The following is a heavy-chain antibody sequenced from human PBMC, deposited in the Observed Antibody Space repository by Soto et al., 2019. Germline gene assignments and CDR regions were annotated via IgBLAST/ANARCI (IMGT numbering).Heavy chain of an antibody. CDR2: INGDGSDT. CDR1: GFSFRSYW. J-gene: IGHJ4*02. V-gene: IGHV3-74*01. D-gene: IGHD1-26*01. Sequence: GGSLRLSCAASGFSFRSYWMHWVRQAPGKGLVWVSRINGDGSDTSYADSVKGRFTIPRDNAKNTLYLQMNSLRADDTAVYYCASLSGSFDYWGQGTLVTVSS. CDR3: ASLSGSFDY.